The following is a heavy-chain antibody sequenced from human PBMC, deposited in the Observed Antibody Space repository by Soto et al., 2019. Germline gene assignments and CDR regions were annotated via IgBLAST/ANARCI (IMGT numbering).Heavy chain of an antibody. CDR2: IYYLGST. J-gene: IGHJ4*02. CDR1: GDSIRSGTHH. CDR3: AREGVSGYYYLDY. V-gene: IGHV4-31*03. Sequence: QVQLQESGPGLVKPSQTLTLTCSVSGDSIRSGTHHWSWIRQNPGKGLEWIGSIYYLGSTYYNPSLNSRVTLSVDASKNTFSLKVNSVNVAETDVYYCAREGVSGYYYLDYWGQGALVTVSS. D-gene: IGHD3-22*01.